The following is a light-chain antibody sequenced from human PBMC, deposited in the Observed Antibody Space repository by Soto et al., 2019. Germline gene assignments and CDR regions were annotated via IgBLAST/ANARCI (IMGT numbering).Light chain of an antibody. V-gene: IGLV2-14*01. J-gene: IGLJ1*01. CDR2: DVS. CDR3: SSYAGSNNFV. CDR1: SSDVGGYNY. Sequence: QSALTQPASLSGSPGQSIAVSCTGTSSDVGGYNYVSWYQQRPGKGPKLILYDVSSRPSGVSNRFSGSKSGNTASLTITGLQAEDEADYFCSSYAGSNNFVFGTGTKVTVL.